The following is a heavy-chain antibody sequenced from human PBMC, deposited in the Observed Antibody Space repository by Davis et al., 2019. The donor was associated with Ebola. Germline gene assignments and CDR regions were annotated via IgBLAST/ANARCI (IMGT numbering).Heavy chain of an antibody. CDR1: GGSFSGYY. J-gene: IGHJ5*02. D-gene: IGHD3-22*01. CDR2: INHSGST. CDR3: ARQVRDYYDSSGYYYVGWFDP. V-gene: IGHV4-34*01. Sequence: MPSETLSLTCAVYGGSFSGYYWSWIRQPPGKGLEWIGEINHSGSTNYNPSLKSRVTISVDTSKNQFSLKLSSVTAADTAVYYCARQVRDYYDSSGYYYVGWFDPWGQGTLVTVSS.